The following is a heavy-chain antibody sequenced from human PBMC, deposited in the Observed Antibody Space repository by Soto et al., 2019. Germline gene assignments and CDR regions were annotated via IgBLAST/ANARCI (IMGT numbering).Heavy chain of an antibody. CDR2: FYYSGKT. Sequence: QLQLHESGPGLVKPSETLSLTCSLSGASITSTTYFWAWIRKTPGKGLEWVGSFYYSGKTHYNPPLKSRATISVDRSRNQFSLEVKSVTAADTAVYYCAKNLPRTGRFDYWGQGTVVTVSS. V-gene: IGHV4-39*01. CDR1: GASITSTTYF. J-gene: IGHJ4*02. CDR3: AKNLPRTGRFDY.